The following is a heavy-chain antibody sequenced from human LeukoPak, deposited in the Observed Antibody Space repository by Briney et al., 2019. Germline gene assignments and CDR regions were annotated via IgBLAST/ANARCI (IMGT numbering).Heavy chain of an antibody. V-gene: IGHV3-7*04. CDR1: GFTFSSYW. J-gene: IGHJ4*02. CDR3: TRGDFDF. CDR2: IKPDGSGK. Sequence: GGSLRLSCAAPGFTFSSYWMSWVRQAPGKGLEWVAIIKPDGSGKYYVDSVKGRFTISRDDAKNSLYLQMNSLRAEDTAIYYCTRGDFDFWGQETLVTVSS.